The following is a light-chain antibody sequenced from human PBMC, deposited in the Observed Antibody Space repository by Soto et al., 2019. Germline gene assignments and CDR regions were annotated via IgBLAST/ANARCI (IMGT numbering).Light chain of an antibody. CDR1: EDIKNY. J-gene: IGKJ5*01. CDR2: AAS. Sequence: DIQMTQSHSSLSASVGDRFTITCRATEDIKNYLAWFQQKPGKAPKSLIYAASTLQSGVPSKFTGSGSGTEFSLTISSLQPEDFAPYYCQQYTSYPLPFCHGARLAIK. CDR3: QQYTSYPLP. V-gene: IGKV1-16*02.